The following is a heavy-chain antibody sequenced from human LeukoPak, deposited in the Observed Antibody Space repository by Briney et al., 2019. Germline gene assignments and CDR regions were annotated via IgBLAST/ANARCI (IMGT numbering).Heavy chain of an antibody. CDR2: ISYDGSNK. V-gene: IGHV3-30-3*01. CDR3: ARGSTMAYFDY. CDR1: GFTFSSYA. D-gene: IGHD3-10*01. J-gene: IGHJ4*02. Sequence: GGSLRLSCAASGFTFSSYAMHWVRQAPGKGLEWVAVISYDGSNKYYADSVKGRFTISRDNSKNTLYLQMNSLRAEDTAVYYCARGSTMAYFDYWGQGTLVTVSS.